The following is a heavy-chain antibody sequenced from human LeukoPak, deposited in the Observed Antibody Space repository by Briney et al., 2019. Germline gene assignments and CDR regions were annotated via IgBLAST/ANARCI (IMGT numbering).Heavy chain of an antibody. Sequence: GGSLRLSCAASGFTFSSYWMHWVRQAPGKGLVWVSCLNSDGSSTRYADSVRGRFTISRDNAKNTLYLQMNSLRAEDTAVYYCAAGNYHAFDIWGQGTMVTVSS. J-gene: IGHJ3*02. D-gene: IGHD1-7*01. CDR1: GFTFSSYW. V-gene: IGHV3-74*01. CDR3: AAGNYHAFDI. CDR2: LNSDGSST.